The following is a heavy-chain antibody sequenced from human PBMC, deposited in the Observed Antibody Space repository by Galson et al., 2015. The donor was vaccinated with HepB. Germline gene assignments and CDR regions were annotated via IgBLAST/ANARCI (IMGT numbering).Heavy chain of an antibody. CDR1: GGSISSYY. J-gene: IGHJ6*02. V-gene: IGHV4-59*08. D-gene: IGHD3-16*02. CDR2: IYYSGST. CDR3: ARAGGYRPYYYHGMDV. Sequence: ETLSLTCTVSGGSISSYYWSWIRQPPGKGLERIGYIYYSGSTNYNPSLKSRVTISVDTSKNQFSLKLSSVTAADTAVYYCARAGGYRPYYYHGMDVWGQGTTVTVSS.